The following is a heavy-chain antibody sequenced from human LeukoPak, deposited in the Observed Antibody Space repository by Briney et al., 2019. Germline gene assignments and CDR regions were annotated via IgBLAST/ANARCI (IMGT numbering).Heavy chain of an antibody. CDR1: GYSISSGYY. D-gene: IGHD3-22*01. J-gene: IGHJ4*02. CDR3: AKDLANNYYDSSGYPDY. Sequence: SETLSLTCTVSGYSISSGYYWGWIRQPPGKGLEWTGSIDHSGSTYYNPSLKSRITISVDTSKNQFSLKLSSVTAADTAVYYCAKDLANNYYDSSGYPDYWGQGTLVTVSS. CDR2: IDHSGST. V-gene: IGHV4-38-2*02.